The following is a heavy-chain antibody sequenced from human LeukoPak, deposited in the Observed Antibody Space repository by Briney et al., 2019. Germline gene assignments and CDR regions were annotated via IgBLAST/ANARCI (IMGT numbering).Heavy chain of an antibody. CDR1: GFTFSSYG. J-gene: IGHJ4*02. CDR2: ISYDGSNK. D-gene: IGHD3-10*01. V-gene: IGHV3-30*18. CDR3: AKDRWGYYGSGPPLLDY. Sequence: PGGSLRLSCAASGFTFSSYGMHWVRQAPGKGLEWVAVISYDGSNKYYADSVKGRFTISRDNSKNTLYLQMNSLRAEDTAVYYCAKDRWGYYGSGPPLLDYWGQGTLVTVSS.